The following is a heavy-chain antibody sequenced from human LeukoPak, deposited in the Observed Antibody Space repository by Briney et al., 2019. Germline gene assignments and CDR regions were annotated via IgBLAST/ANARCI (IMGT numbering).Heavy chain of an antibody. D-gene: IGHD6-13*01. CDR1: GYTFTDYY. J-gene: IGHJ4*02. V-gene: IGHV1-2*02. CDR3: ARDGIIAAAVHFDS. Sequence: ASVKVSCKASGYTFTDYYIHWVRQAPGQGLELMGWINPNSGGTNYAQKFQGRVTMTRDTSISTVYIELSWLRSDDTAMYFCARDGIIAAAVHFDSWGQGTLVTVSS. CDR2: INPNSGGT.